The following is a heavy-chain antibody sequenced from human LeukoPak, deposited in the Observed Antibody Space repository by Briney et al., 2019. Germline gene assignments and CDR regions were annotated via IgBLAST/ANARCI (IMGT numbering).Heavy chain of an antibody. CDR3: ARNWLLGPGAFDI. CDR2: ISSSSSTI. V-gene: IGHV3-48*01. D-gene: IGHD3-9*01. CDR1: GFTFSSYA. J-gene: IGHJ3*02. Sequence: GGSLRLSCAASGFTFSSYAMSWVRQAPGKGLEWVSYISSSSSTIYYADPVKGRFTISRDNAKNSLYLQMNSLRAEDTAVYYCARNWLLGPGAFDIWGQGTMVTVSS.